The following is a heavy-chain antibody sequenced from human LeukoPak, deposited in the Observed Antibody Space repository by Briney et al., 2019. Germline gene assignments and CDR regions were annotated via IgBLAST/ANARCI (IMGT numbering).Heavy chain of an antibody. CDR2: ISGSGGST. V-gene: IGHV3-23*01. D-gene: IGHD3-10*01. Sequence: GGSLRLSCAASGFTFSSYTMSWVRQAPGKGLEWVSAISGSGGSTYYADSVKGRFTISRDNSKNTLYLQMNSLRAEDTAVYYCARDGERDGSGSHFDYWGQGTLVTVSS. CDR3: ARDGERDGSGSHFDY. CDR1: GFTFSSYT. J-gene: IGHJ4*02.